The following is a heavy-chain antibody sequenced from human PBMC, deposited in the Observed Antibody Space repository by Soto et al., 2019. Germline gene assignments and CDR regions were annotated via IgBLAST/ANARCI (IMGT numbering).Heavy chain of an antibody. J-gene: IGHJ4*02. CDR3: ARDSTPRSIDS. V-gene: IGHV3-48*01. Sequence: EVQLVESGGGLVQPGGSLRLSCAASGFTFSSYSMNWVRQAPGKGLDWVSYISSSSGTIYYADSVKGRFTISRDNAKNSLYLQMNSLRAGDTAVYYCARDSTPRSIDSWGQGTLVTVSS. CDR2: ISSSSGTI. CDR1: GFTFSSYS.